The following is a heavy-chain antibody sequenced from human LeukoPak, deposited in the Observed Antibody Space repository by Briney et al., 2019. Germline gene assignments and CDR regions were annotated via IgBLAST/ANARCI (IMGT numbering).Heavy chain of an antibody. D-gene: IGHD2-15*01. J-gene: IGHJ6*03. CDR1: GGSISSSSYY. CDR2: IHYSGST. CDR3: ARGYCSGGSCYSYYYYNYMDV. Sequence: SETLSLTCTVSGGSISSSSYYWGWIRQPPGKGLEWIGSIHYSGSTNYNPSLKSRVTISVDTSKNQFTLKLSSVTAADTAVYYCARGYCSGGSCYSYYYYNYMDVWGKGTTVTVSS. V-gene: IGHV4-39*06.